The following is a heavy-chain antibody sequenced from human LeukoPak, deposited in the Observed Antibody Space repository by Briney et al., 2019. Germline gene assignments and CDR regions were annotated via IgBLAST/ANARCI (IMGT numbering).Heavy chain of an antibody. D-gene: IGHD3-22*01. Sequence: ASVKVSCKASGYTFTNYGISWVRQAPGQGLEWMGWISAYNGNTNYAQKLQGRVTMTTDTSTSTAYMELRSLRSDDTAVYYCARDWYYYDSSGYYYFDYWGQGTLVTVSS. CDR2: ISAYNGNT. CDR1: GYTFTNYG. CDR3: ARDWYYYDSSGYYYFDY. J-gene: IGHJ4*02. V-gene: IGHV1-18*01.